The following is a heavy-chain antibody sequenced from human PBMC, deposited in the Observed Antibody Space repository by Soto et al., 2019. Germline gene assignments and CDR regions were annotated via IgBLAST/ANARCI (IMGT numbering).Heavy chain of an antibody. CDR2: ISGSGGST. Sequence: EVQLLESGGGLVQPGGSLRLSCAASGFTFSSYAMSWVRQAPGKGLEGVSAISGSGGSTYYADSVKGRFTISRDNSKNTLYLQMNSLRAEDTAVYYCAKDPSGSEMATIFGYWGQGTLVTVSS. CDR1: GFTFSSYA. CDR3: AKDPSGSEMATIFGY. V-gene: IGHV3-23*01. D-gene: IGHD5-12*01. J-gene: IGHJ4*02.